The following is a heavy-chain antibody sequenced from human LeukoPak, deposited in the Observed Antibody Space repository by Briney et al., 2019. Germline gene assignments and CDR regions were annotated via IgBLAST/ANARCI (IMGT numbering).Heavy chain of an antibody. J-gene: IGHJ4*02. CDR3: ARGGDYLDY. D-gene: IGHD4-17*01. CDR2: ITQDGNKK. Sequence: GGSLRLSCAASGFTFSSYGMHWVRQAPGKGLEWVAVITQDGNKKYYVDSVKGRFTIPRDNANKSLYLQMSSLRAEDTAVYYCARGGDYLDYWGQGTLVTVSS. V-gene: IGHV3-7*01. CDR1: GFTFSSYG.